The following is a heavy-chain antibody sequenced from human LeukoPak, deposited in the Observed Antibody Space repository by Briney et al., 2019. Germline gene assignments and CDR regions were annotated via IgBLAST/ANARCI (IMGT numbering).Heavy chain of an antibody. V-gene: IGHV4-39*01. Sequence: SETLCLTCAVSGGSISSTTSYWGWIRQPPGKGLEWLGRIYYSGSTFYNPSLKSRVTISVDTSNNQFSLRLSSVTAADTAVYYCARHGSTDYFGYWGQGTLVTVSS. D-gene: IGHD2-2*03. CDR3: ARHGSTDYFGY. CDR1: GGSISSTTSY. CDR2: IYYSGST. J-gene: IGHJ4*02.